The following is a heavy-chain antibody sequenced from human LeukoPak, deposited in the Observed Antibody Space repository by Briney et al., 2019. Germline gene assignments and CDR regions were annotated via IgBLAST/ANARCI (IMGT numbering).Heavy chain of an antibody. V-gene: IGHV5-51*01. CDR1: GYSFTTYW. D-gene: IGHD1-26*01. Sequence: GESLKISCKGSGYSFTTYWIGWVRQMPGEGLEWMGIIYPGDSDTRYSPSFQGQVTISADKSITTAYPQWSSLKASDTAMYYCARHLGMVGATRDAFDIWGQGTMVTVSS. CDR2: IYPGDSDT. J-gene: IGHJ3*02. CDR3: ARHLGMVGATRDAFDI.